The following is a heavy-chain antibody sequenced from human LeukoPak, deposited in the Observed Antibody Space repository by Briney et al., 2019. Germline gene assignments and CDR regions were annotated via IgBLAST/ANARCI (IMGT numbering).Heavy chain of an antibody. D-gene: IGHD2-2*03. J-gene: IGHJ6*03. CDR1: GYTFTSYG. CDR2: ISAYNGNT. V-gene: IGHV1-18*01. Sequence: GASVKVSCKASGYTFTSYGISWVRQAPGQGLEWMGWISAYNGNTNYAQKLQGRVTMTTDTSTSTAYMELSSLRSEDTAVYYCARGRLDIVVVPAAMYYYYYMDVWGKGTTVTVSS. CDR3: ARGRLDIVVVPAAMYYYYYMDV.